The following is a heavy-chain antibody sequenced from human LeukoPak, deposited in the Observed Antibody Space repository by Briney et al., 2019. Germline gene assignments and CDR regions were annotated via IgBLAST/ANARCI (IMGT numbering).Heavy chain of an antibody. CDR2: IIPIFGTA. CDR1: GYTFTSYG. CDR3: AGNIVVVPAAIAASGYYYYYMDV. J-gene: IGHJ6*03. V-gene: IGHV1-69*13. D-gene: IGHD2-2*01. Sequence: ASVKVSCXASGYTFTSYGISWVRQAPGQGLGWMGGIIPIFGTANYAQKFQSRVTITADESTSTAYMELSSLRSEDTAVYYCAGNIVVVPAAIAASGYYYYYMDVWGKGTTVTVSS.